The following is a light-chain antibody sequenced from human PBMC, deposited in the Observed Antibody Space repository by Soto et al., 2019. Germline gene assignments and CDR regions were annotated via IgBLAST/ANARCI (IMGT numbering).Light chain of an antibody. CDR3: HRYNSAPLT. CDR1: QGISNY. Sequence: DIQMTQSPSSLSASVGDRVTITCRASQGISNYLAWYQQKPGEVPKVLIYASSTLQSGVPSRCRGSGFGTDLPLTISSLQPEDVATYYCHRYNSAPLTFGGGTKVEI. J-gene: IGKJ4*01. CDR2: ASS. V-gene: IGKV1-27*01.